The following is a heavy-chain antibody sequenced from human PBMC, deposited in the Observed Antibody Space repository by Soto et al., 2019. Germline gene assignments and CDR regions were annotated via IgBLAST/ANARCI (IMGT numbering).Heavy chain of an antibody. CDR3: ARDGPLAGGLRPPRHYGMDV. Sequence: KPSETLSLTCTVSGGSISSYYWSWIRQPPGKGLEWIGYIYYSGSTNYNPSLKSRVTISVDTSKNQFSLKLSSVTAADTAVYYCARDGPLAGGLRPPRHYGMDVWGQGTTVTVSS. V-gene: IGHV4-59*01. CDR2: IYYSGST. J-gene: IGHJ6*02. CDR1: GGSISSYY. D-gene: IGHD5-12*01.